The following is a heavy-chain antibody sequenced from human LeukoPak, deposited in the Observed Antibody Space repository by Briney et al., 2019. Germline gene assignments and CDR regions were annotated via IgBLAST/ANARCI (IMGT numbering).Heavy chain of an antibody. CDR2: ISAYNGNT. V-gene: IGHV1-18*01. Sequence: GASVKVSCKAPGYTFTSYGISWVRQAPGQGLEWMGWISAYNGNTNYAQELQGRVTMTTDTSTSTAYIELRSLRSDDTAVYYCASTKRGFGELYDYWGQGTLVTVSS. D-gene: IGHD3-10*01. CDR1: GYTFTSYG. J-gene: IGHJ4*02. CDR3: ASTKRGFGELYDY.